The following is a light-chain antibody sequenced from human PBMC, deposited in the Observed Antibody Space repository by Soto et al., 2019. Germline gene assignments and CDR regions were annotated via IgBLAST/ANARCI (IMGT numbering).Light chain of an antibody. J-gene: IGLJ3*02. Sequence: QSVLTQPASVSGSPGQSITISCTGTSNDIGAYNYVSWYQQSPDKAPKLLIYDVNNRPSGVSTRFSDSKSGNTASLTISGLQAEDEADYYCSSYTKTSTLVVFGGGTKLTVL. CDR1: SNDIGAYNY. CDR2: DVN. V-gene: IGLV2-14*01. CDR3: SSYTKTSTLVV.